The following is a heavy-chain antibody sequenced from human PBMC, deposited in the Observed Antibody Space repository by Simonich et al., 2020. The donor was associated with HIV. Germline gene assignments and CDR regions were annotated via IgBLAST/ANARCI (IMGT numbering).Heavy chain of an antibody. J-gene: IGHJ4*02. Sequence: QVQLVQSGAEVKKPGASVKVSCKASEYTFTRSYMHWVRQAPGQGLEWMGIINPSGGSTSYAQKFQGRVTMTRDTSTSTVYMELSSLRSEDTAVYYCARGPGVPAAIDYWGQGTLVTVSS. CDR2: INPSGGST. V-gene: IGHV1-46*01. D-gene: IGHD2-2*01. CDR1: EYTFTRSY. CDR3: ARGPGVPAAIDY.